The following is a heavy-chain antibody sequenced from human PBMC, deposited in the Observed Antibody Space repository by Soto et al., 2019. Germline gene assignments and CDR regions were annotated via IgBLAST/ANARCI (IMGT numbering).Heavy chain of an antibody. Sequence: EVHLVESGGGLVQTGGSLRLSCAIFESTVSRDWMNWVRQAPGKGLEWVAHINQDGSEKYYVDSVKGRFTISRDNAKTSLYLQMNSLRPGDTAMYYCSGGVGDAFWGQGTLVTVSS. J-gene: IGHJ4*02. CDR1: ESTVSRDW. CDR2: INQDGSEK. V-gene: IGHV3-7*04. D-gene: IGHD1-26*01. CDR3: SGGVGDAF.